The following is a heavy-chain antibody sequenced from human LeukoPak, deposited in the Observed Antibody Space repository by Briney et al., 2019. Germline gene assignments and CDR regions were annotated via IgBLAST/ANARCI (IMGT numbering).Heavy chain of an antibody. D-gene: IGHD3-10*01. CDR1: GYTFTIYY. Sequence: ASVTVSFKASGYTFTIYYMHWVRQAPGQGLEWMGIINPSGGSTSYAQKFQGRVTMTRDMSTSTVYMELSSLRSEDTAAYYCARGGVRYYYYMDVWGKGTTVTVSS. V-gene: IGHV1-46*01. J-gene: IGHJ6*03. CDR2: INPSGGST. CDR3: ARGGVRYYYYMDV.